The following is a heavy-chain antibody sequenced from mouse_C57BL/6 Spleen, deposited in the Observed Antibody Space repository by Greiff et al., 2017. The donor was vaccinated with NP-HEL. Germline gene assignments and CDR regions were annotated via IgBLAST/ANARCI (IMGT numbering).Heavy chain of an antibody. Sequence: EVKVVESGEGLVKPGGSLKLSCAASGFTFSSYAMSWVRQTPEKRLEWVAYISSGGDYIYYADTVKGRFTISRDNARNTLYLQMSSLKSEDTAMYYCTRDSNYGSSPYYFDYWGQGTTLTVSS. CDR1: GFTFSSYA. J-gene: IGHJ2*01. CDR3: TRDSNYGSSPYYFDY. D-gene: IGHD1-1*01. CDR2: ISSGGDYI. V-gene: IGHV5-9-1*02.